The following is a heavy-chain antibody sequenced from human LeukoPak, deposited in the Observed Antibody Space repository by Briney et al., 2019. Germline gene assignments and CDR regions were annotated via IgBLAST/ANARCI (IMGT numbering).Heavy chain of an antibody. J-gene: IGHJ5*02. V-gene: IGHV4-39*07. D-gene: IGHD5-12*01. CDR2: IYHSGST. CDR1: GGSISSGGYY. CDR3: ARGYVGWFDP. Sequence: PSETLSLTCTVSGGSISSGGYYWSWVRQPPGKGLEWIGEIYHSGSTNYNPSLKSRVTISVDKSKNQFSLKLSSVTAADTAVYYCARGYVGWFDPWGQGTLVTVSS.